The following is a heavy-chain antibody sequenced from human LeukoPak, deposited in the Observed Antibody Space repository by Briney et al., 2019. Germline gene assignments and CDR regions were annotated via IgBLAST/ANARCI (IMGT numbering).Heavy chain of an antibody. CDR2: IYYSGST. V-gene: IGHV4-39*07. CDR1: GGSISSSSYY. D-gene: IGHD3-10*01. J-gene: IGHJ5*02. Sequence: SETLSLTCTVSGGSISSSSYYWGWIRQPPGKGLEWIGSIYYSGSTYYNPSLKSRVTISVDTSKNQLSLKLSSVTAADTAVYYCARVYGSGSPKRFDPWGQGTLVTVSS. CDR3: ARVYGSGSPKRFDP.